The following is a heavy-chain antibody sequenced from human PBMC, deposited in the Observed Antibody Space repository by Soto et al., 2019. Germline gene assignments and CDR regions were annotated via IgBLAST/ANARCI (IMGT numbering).Heavy chain of an antibody. J-gene: IGHJ4*02. CDR3: ARHDWAKPFDY. V-gene: IGHV4-39*01. CDR2: IYYSGST. Sequence: QLQLQESGPGLVKPSETLSLTCTVSGGSISSNSYYWGWIRQPPGKGLEWIGSIYYSGSTYYNPSLKSRVTISVDTSKNQSSLKLSSVTAADTAVYYCARHDWAKPFDYWGQGTLVTVSS. D-gene: IGHD3-9*01. CDR1: GGSISSNSYY.